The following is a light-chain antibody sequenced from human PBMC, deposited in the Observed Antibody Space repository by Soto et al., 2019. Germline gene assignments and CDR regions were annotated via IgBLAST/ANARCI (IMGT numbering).Light chain of an antibody. V-gene: IGKV3-15*01. CDR1: QSVGTK. CDR2: GAT. CDR3: QQYNKWSSIS. J-gene: IGKJ5*01. Sequence: IVMTQFPATLYLSPGERATLSCRASQSVGTKVIWYQQKSGQAPSLLIVGATTRATGVPARFSGIGSGTDFTLTISRLETKDFAVYHCQQYNKWSSISFCQGTRLEIK.